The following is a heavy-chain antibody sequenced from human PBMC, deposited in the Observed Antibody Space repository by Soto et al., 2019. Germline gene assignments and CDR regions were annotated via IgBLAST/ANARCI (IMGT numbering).Heavy chain of an antibody. Sequence: PSETLFLTCAVSGGSISSGGYSWSWIRQPPGKGLEWIGYIYHSGSTYYNPSLKSRVTISVDRSKNQFSLKLSSVTAADTAVYYCARVGEYCSGGSCPNWFDPWGQGTLVTVS. CDR3: ARVGEYCSGGSCPNWFDP. CDR2: IYHSGST. CDR1: GGSISSGGYS. D-gene: IGHD2-15*01. J-gene: IGHJ5*02. V-gene: IGHV4-30-2*01.